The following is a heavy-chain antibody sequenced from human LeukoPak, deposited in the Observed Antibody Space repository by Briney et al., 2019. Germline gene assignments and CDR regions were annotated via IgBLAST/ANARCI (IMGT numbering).Heavy chain of an antibody. CDR1: GGSISSGGYS. J-gene: IGHJ6*02. CDR3: ARGGSGPLDGMDV. Sequence: SETLSLTCAVSGGSISSGGYSWSWIRQLPGKGLEWIGYIYHSGSTYYNPSLKSRVTISVDRSKNQFSLKLSSVTAADTAVYYCARGGSGPLDGMDVWGQGTTVTVSS. CDR2: IYHSGST. D-gene: IGHD6-25*01. V-gene: IGHV4-30-2*01.